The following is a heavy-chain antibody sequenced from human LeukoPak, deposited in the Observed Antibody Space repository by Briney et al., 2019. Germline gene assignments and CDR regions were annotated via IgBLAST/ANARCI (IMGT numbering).Heavy chain of an antibody. CDR2: ISYDGSNK. CDR3: AKDEAAAGVDFDY. CDR1: GFTFSSYG. Sequence: GSLRLSCAASGFTFSSYGMHWVRQAPGKGLEWVAVISYDGSNKYYADSVKGRFTISRDNSKNTLYLQMNSLRAEDTAVYYCAKDEAAAGVDFDYWGQGTLVTVYS. V-gene: IGHV3-30*18. D-gene: IGHD6-13*01. J-gene: IGHJ4*02.